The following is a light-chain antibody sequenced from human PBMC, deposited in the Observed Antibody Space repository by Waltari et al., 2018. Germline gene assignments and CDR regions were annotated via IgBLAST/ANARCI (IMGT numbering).Light chain of an antibody. CDR2: DDN. V-gene: IGLV2-23*01. J-gene: IGLJ3*02. Sequence: QSALTQPPSVSGSPGQSFTIPCTGTSRYVGNYTLVSWYQPYPGKAPKVMIYDDNRRPSGVSDRFSGSKSGNTASLTISGVQAEDEADYYCCSYAGSYTWVFGGGTKLTVL. CDR3: CSYAGSYTWV. CDR1: SRYVGNYTL.